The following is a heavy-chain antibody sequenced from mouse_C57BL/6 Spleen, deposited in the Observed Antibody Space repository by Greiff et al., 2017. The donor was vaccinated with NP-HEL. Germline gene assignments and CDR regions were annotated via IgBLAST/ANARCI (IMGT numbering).Heavy chain of an antibody. CDR2: IDPETGGT. D-gene: IGHD1-1*01. V-gene: IGHV1-15*01. Sequence: VQLQESGAELVRPGASVTLSCKASGYTFTDYEMHWVKQTPVHGLEWIGAIDPETGGTAYNQKFKGKAILTADKSSSTAYMELRSLTSEDSAVDYCTPSTTVVATDCDYGGKGTTLTVSS. CDR3: TPSTTVVATDCDY. J-gene: IGHJ2*01. CDR1: GYTFTDYE.